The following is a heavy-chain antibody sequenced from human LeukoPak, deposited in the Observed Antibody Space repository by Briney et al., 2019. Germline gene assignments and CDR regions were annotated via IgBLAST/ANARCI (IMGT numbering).Heavy chain of an antibody. CDR1: GGPISSTNYY. CDR2: IYYSGSS. CDR3: ARILILSSGWTPFDY. Sequence: SETLSLTCTVSGGPISSTNYYRGWIRQPPGKRPEWIRNIYYSGSSYDNPSLQSRGTISVDSSKNQFSLRLSSVTAADTAVYYCARILILSSGWTPFDYWGQGALVTVSS. J-gene: IGHJ4*02. V-gene: IGHV4-39*01. D-gene: IGHD6-19*01.